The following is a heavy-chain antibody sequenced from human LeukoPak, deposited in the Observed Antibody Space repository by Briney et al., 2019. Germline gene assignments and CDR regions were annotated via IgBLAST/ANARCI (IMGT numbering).Heavy chain of an antibody. J-gene: IGHJ3*02. Sequence: GGSLRLSCAASGFTFSSYGMHWVRQAPGKGLEWVAVIWYDGSNKYYADSVKGRFTISRDNSKNTLYLQMNSLKAEDTAIYYCAREVGTPQAFDIWGQGTMVTVSS. CDR3: AREVGTPQAFDI. V-gene: IGHV3-33*01. CDR1: GFTFSSYG. CDR2: IWYDGSNK. D-gene: IGHD1-26*01.